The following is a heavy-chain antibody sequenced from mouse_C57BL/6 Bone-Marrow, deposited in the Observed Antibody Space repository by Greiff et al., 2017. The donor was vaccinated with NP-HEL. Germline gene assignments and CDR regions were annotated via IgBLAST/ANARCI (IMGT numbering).Heavy chain of an antibody. CDR2: IYPGDGDT. J-gene: IGHJ4*01. Sequence: VQLQQSGPELVKPGASVKISCKASSYAFSSSWMNWVKQRPGKGLEWIGRIYPGDGDTNYNGKFKGKATLTADKSSSTAYMQLSSLTSEDSAVYFCARAGLYYYAMDYWGQGTSVTVSS. CDR3: ARAGLYYYAMDY. D-gene: IGHD3-3*01. CDR1: SYAFSSSW. V-gene: IGHV1-82*01.